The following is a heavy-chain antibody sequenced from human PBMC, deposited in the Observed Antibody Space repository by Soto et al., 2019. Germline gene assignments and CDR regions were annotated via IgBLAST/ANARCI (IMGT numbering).Heavy chain of an antibody. V-gene: IGHV1-18*01. CDR2: ISAYNGNR. CDR1: GYTPTNYD. D-gene: IGHD3-3*01. J-gene: IGHJ4*02. CDR3: ARALYRWGTDYAFDS. Sequence: QVPLVQSGPEVKKPGASVTVSCKTSGYTPTNYDIGWVRQAPGQGLEWMGWISAYNGNRNSAQKLQGRLTMTTDTSQKTAYMELRSLRSDDKAIYFGARALYRWGTDYAFDSCGQGPLVTVSS.